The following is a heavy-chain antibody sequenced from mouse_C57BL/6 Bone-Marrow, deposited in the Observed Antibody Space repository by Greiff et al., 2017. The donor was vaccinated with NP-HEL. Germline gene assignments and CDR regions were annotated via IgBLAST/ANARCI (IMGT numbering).Heavy chain of an antibody. CDR1: GFTFSDYG. D-gene: IGHD2-5*01. CDR2: ISSGSSTI. V-gene: IGHV5-17*01. J-gene: IGHJ3*01. CDR3: AIYSNYVFAY. Sequence: EVMLVESGGGLVKPGGSLKLSCAASGFTFSDYGMHWVRQAPEKGLEWVAYISSGSSTIYYADTVKGRFTISRDNAKNTLFLQMTSLRSEDTAMYYCAIYSNYVFAYWGQGTLVTVSA.